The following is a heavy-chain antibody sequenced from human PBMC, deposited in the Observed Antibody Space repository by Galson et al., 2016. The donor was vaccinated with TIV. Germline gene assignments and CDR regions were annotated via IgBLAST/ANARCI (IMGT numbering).Heavy chain of an antibody. CDR2: ISATGGST. CDR3: AKDASSQVHDSGSFDS. V-gene: IGHV3-23*01. D-gene: IGHD3-10*01. J-gene: IGHJ4*02. CDR1: GFTFNSFA. Sequence: SLRLSCAASGFTFNSFAMSWVRQAPGKGLEWVSSISATGGSTYYADSVKGRFTNSRHYSKNTVYLQMNSLRPDDTAIYYCAKDASSQVHDSGSFDSWGQGILVTVSS.